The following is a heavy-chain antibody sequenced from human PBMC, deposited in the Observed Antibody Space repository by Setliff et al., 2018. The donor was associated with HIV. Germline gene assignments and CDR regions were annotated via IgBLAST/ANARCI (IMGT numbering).Heavy chain of an antibody. CDR1: GFTLGTYE. Sequence: GGSLTLSCVASGFTLGTYEMNWVRQAPGKGLEWVANINQSGSENYYVDSVKGRFTVSRDNAKNSLYLQMSSLRAEDTAVYYCETWGHCTNGVCFPRNANYYYYYMDVWGRGTTVTVSS. D-gene: IGHD2-8*01. CDR2: INQSGSEN. V-gene: IGHV3-7*03. CDR3: ETWGHCTNGVCFPRNANYYYYYMDV. J-gene: IGHJ6*03.